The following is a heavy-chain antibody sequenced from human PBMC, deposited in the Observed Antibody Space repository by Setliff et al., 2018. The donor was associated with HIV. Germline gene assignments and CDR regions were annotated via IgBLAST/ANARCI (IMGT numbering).Heavy chain of an antibody. J-gene: IGHJ3*02. CDR3: AKGKLLWFGESDAFDI. D-gene: IGHD3-10*01. V-gene: IGHV3-30*02. CDR2: IRYDGSNK. CDR1: GFTFSSYG. Sequence: GVSLRLSCAASGFTFSSYGMHWVRQAPGKGLEWVAFIRYDGSNKYYADSVKGRFTISRDNSKNTLYLQMNSLRAEDTAVYYCAKGKLLWFGESDAFDIWGQGTMVTVS.